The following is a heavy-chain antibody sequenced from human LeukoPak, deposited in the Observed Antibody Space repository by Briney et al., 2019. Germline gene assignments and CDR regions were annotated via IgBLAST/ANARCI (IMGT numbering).Heavy chain of an antibody. Sequence: SETLSLTCTVSGGSISSYYWSWIRQPAGKGLEWIGRIYTSGSTNYNPSLKSRVTMSVDTSKNQFSLKLSSVTAADTAVYYCARDKWELPPSYYYGMDVRGQGTTVTVSS. CDR2: IYTSGST. CDR3: ARDKWELPPSYYYGMDV. CDR1: GGSISSYY. D-gene: IGHD1-26*01. J-gene: IGHJ6*02. V-gene: IGHV4-4*07.